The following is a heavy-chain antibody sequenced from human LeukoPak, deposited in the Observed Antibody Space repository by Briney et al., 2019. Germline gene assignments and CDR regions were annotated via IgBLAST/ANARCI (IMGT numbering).Heavy chain of an antibody. D-gene: IGHD3-10*01. CDR2: IYPSDSDT. J-gene: IGHJ4*02. CDR3: AKQPTSMVRGSIITDYYFDY. V-gene: IGHV5-51*01. Sequence: GESLKISCKGSGYSFTSYWVGWVRQMPGKGLEWMGIIYPSDSDTRYSPSFQGQVTISADKSISTAYLQWSSLKASDTAMYDCAKQPTSMVRGSIITDYYFDYWGQGTLVTVSS. CDR1: GYSFTSYW.